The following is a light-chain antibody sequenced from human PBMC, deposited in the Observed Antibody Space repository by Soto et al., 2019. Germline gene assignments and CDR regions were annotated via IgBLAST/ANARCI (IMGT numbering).Light chain of an antibody. CDR2: GAS. CDR3: QQYGSSPFT. J-gene: IGKJ3*01. V-gene: IGKV3-20*01. Sequence: EIVLTQSPGTLSLSPGERATLSCRASQSVSSSNLAWYQQKPGQAPGLLIYGASSRATGIPDRFSGSGSGTDFTLTISRLEPEDFAVYYCQQYGSSPFTFGPGTKVDIK. CDR1: QSVSSSN.